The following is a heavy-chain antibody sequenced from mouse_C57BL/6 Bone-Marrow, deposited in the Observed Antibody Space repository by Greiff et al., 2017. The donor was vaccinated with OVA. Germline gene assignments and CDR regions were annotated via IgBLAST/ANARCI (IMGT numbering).Heavy chain of an antibody. J-gene: IGHJ3*01. CDR3: ASPYYDYDWFAY. CDR2: ISGGGGNT. D-gene: IGHD2-4*01. CDR1: GFTFSSYT. V-gene: IGHV5-9*01. Sequence: EVHLVESGGGLVKPGGSLKLSCAASGFTFSSYTMSWVRQTPEKRLEWVATISGGGGNTYYPDSVKGRFTISRDNAKNTLYLQMSSLRSEDTALYYCASPYYDYDWFAYWGQGTLVTVSA.